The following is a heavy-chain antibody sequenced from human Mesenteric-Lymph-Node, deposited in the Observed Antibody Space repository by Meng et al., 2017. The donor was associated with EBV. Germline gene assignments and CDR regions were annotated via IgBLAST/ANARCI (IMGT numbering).Heavy chain of an antibody. CDR2: IYYSGST. V-gene: IGHV4-59*01. CDR1: NGSISNYY. Sequence: QVQLPGSGPGLGKPSETLSLTCTVFNGSISNYYWSWIRQPPGKGLEWIGYIYYSGSTNYNPSLKSRVTISIDTSRDQFSLKLSSVTAADTAVYYCGRGAGGSIDYWGQGALVTVSS. J-gene: IGHJ4*02. CDR3: GRGAGGSIDY. D-gene: IGHD2-15*01.